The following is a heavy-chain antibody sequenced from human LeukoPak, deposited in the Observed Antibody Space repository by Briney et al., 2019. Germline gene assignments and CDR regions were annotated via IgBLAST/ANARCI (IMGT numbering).Heavy chain of an antibody. CDR3: AIRRGYSYGYGP. CDR2: INHSGST. D-gene: IGHD5-18*01. J-gene: IGHJ4*02. V-gene: IGHV4-34*01. CDR1: GGSLSGYY. Sequence: PSETLSLTCAVYGGSLSGYYWSWIRQPSGKGLEWIGEINHSGSTNYNPSLKSRVTISVDTSKNQFSLKLSSVTAADTAVYYCAIRRGYSYGYGPWGQGTLITVSS.